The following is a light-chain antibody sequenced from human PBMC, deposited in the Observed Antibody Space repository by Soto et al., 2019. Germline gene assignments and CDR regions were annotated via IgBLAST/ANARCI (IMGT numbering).Light chain of an antibody. V-gene: IGKV2-28*01. Sequence: DIVITQSPLSLSVTPGEPASISCRSSQSLLHSNGYNYLDWYLQKPGQSPQLLIYFVSNRASGVPDRFSGSGSGTDFTLKISRVEPEDVGVYYCMQALQTRTFGQGTKV. CDR1: QSLLHSNGYNY. CDR2: FVS. J-gene: IGKJ1*01. CDR3: MQALQTRT.